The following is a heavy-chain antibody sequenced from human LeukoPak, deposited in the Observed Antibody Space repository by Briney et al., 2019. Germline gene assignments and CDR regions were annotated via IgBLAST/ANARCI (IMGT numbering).Heavy chain of an antibody. D-gene: IGHD1-26*01. V-gene: IGHV1-8*01. CDR3: ARSWDGELLSIDY. CDR1: GYTFTSYD. J-gene: IGHJ4*02. Sequence: ASVKVSCKASGYTFTSYDINWVRQATGQGLEWMGWMNPNSGNTGYAQKFRGRVTMTRNTSISTAYMELSSLRSEDTAVYYCARSWDGELLSIDYWGQGTLVTVSS. CDR2: MNPNSGNT.